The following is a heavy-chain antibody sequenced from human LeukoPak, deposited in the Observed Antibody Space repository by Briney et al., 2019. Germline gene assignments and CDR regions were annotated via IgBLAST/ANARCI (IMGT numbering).Heavy chain of an antibody. CDR1: GGSISSSSYY. V-gene: IGHV4-39*07. D-gene: IGHD3-22*01. CDR3: ARSLHVDSSGYYVYYFDY. CDR2: IYYSGST. J-gene: IGHJ4*02. Sequence: SETLSLTCTVSGGSISSSSYYWGWIRQPPGKGLEWIGSIYYSGSTYYNPSLKSRVTISVDTSKNQFSLKLSSVTAADTAVYYCARSLHVDSSGYYVYYFDYWGQGTLVTVSS.